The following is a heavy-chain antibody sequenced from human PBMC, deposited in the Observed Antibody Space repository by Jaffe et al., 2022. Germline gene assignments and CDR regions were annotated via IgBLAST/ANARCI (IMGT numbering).Heavy chain of an antibody. CDR2: IYTSGST. D-gene: IGHD6-13*01. V-gene: IGHV4-61*02. CDR1: GGSISSGSYY. Sequence: QVQLQESGPGLVKPSQTLSLTCTVSGGSISSGSYYWSWIRQPAGKGLEWIGRIYTSGSTNYNPSLKSRVTISVDTSKNQFSLKLSSVTAADTAVYYCAREYAGYFQHWGQGTLVTVSS. CDR3: AREYAGYFQH. J-gene: IGHJ1*01.